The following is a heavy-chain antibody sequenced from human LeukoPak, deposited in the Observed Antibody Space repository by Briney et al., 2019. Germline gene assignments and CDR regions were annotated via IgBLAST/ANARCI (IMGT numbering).Heavy chain of an antibody. V-gene: IGHV3-9*01. Sequence: GGSLRLSCAASGFTFDDYAMHWVRQAPGKGLEWVSGISWNSGSIGYADSVKGRFTISRDNAKNSLYLQMNSLSAEDTALYYCAKDRPRYCSGGSCYAAFDYWGQGTLVTVSS. CDR3: AKDRPRYCSGGSCYAAFDY. CDR1: GFTFDDYA. D-gene: IGHD2-15*01. J-gene: IGHJ4*02. CDR2: ISWNSGSI.